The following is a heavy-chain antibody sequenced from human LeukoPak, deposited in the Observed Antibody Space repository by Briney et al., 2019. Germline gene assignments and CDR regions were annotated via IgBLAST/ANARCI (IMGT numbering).Heavy chain of an antibody. Sequence: GGSLRLSCAASGFTFSSYWMSWVRQAPGKGLEWVANIKQDGSEKYYVDSVKGRFTISRDNAKNSLYLQMNSLRAEDTAVYYCASPIRDIVMVTALDAFDIWGQGTMVTVSS. J-gene: IGHJ3*02. V-gene: IGHV3-7*03. D-gene: IGHD2-21*02. CDR2: IKQDGSEK. CDR3: ASPIRDIVMVTALDAFDI. CDR1: GFTFSSYW.